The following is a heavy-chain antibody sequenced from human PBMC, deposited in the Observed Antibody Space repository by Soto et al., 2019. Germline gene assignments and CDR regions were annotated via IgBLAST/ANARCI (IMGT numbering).Heavy chain of an antibody. J-gene: IGHJ6*02. CDR3: ARGPQREVRGVIPESNYYGMDV. Sequence: QVQLQESGPGLVKPSQTLSLTCTVSGGSISSGGYYWSWIRQHPGKGLEWIGYIYYSGSTYYNPSLKSRVTISVDTSKNQFSLKLSSVTAADTAVYYCARGPQREVRGVIPESNYYGMDVWGQGTTVTVSS. V-gene: IGHV4-31*03. CDR1: GGSISSGGYY. CDR2: IYYSGST. D-gene: IGHD3-10*01.